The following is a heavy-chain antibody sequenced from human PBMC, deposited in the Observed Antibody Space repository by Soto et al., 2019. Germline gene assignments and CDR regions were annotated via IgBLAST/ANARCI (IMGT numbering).Heavy chain of an antibody. V-gene: IGHV4-59*01. J-gene: IGHJ5*02. Sequence: SETLSLTCTVSGGSISSYYWSWIRQPPGKGLEWIGYIYYSGSTNYNPSLKSRVTISVDTSKNQFSLKLSSVTAADTAVYYCARGELYYDFWSGYYNWFDPWGQGTLVTVSS. CDR1: GGSISSYY. D-gene: IGHD3-3*01. CDR3: ARGELYYDFWSGYYNWFDP. CDR2: IYYSGST.